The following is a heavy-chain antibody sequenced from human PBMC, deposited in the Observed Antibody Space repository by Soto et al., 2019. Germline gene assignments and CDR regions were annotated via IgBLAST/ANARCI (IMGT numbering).Heavy chain of an antibody. D-gene: IGHD6-19*01. J-gene: IGHJ2*01. Sequence: GSLRLSYAASGFNVSSYWMHWVRQAPGKGLVWVSRINSGGSSTSYADSVKGRFTITPDTSKNQLSLQLNSVTPEDTAVYFCARDSSGWHWYFDLWGRGTLVTVSS. CDR3: ARDSSGWHWYFDL. V-gene: IGHV3-74*01. CDR1: GFNVSSYW. CDR2: INSGGSST.